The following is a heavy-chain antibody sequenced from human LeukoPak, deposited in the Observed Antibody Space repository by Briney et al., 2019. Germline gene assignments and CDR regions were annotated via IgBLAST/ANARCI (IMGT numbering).Heavy chain of an antibody. CDR3: ARGRGYCSGGSCYAFSDY. CDR2: IYYSGST. D-gene: IGHD2-15*01. Sequence: SETLSLTCTVSGGSISSYYWSWIRQPPGKGLEWIGYIYYSGSTNYNPSLKSRVTISVDTSKNQFSLKLSSVTAADTAVYYCARGRGYCSGGSCYAFSDYWGQGTLVTVSS. V-gene: IGHV4-59*12. CDR1: GGSISSYY. J-gene: IGHJ4*02.